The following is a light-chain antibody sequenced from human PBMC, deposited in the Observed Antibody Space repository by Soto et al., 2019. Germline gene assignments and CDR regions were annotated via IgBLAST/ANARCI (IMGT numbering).Light chain of an antibody. CDR3: QSYDNSLRAWV. CDR2: DNT. CDR1: SSNIGTPWP. J-gene: IGLJ3*02. Sequence: QSVLTQPPSVSGAPGQRVTISCTGTSSNIGTPWPVHWYQQLPGTAPKLLIYDNTNRPSGVPDRFSGSKSGTSASLAITGLQAEDEADYYRQSYDNSLRAWVFGGGTKLTVL. V-gene: IGLV1-40*01.